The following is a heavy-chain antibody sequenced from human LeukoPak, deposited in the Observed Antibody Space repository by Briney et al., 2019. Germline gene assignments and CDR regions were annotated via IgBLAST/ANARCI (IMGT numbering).Heavy chain of an antibody. V-gene: IGHV4-34*01. D-gene: IGHD1-1*01. J-gene: IGHJ5*02. CDR3: ARATLRLNWFDP. Sequence: SETLSLTCAVYGGSFSGYYWSWICQPPGKGLEWIGEINHSGSTNYNPSLKSRVTISVDTSKNQFSLKLSSVTAADTAVYYCARATLRLNWFDPWGQGTLVTVSS. CDR1: GGSFSGYY. CDR2: INHSGST.